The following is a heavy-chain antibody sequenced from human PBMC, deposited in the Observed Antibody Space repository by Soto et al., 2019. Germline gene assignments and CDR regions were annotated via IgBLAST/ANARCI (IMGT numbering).Heavy chain of an antibody. CDR1: GGSISSYY. J-gene: IGHJ4*02. D-gene: IGHD2-15*01. V-gene: IGHV4-59*01. CDR3: AREEIVSAVDY. Sequence: SETLSLTCTVSGGSISSYYCMWIRQPPGKGLEFIGYLYYGRSANYNPSLKSRVTLSVDTSTNQCSLTLSSMTAADTAVYYCAREEIVSAVDYWGQGTLVTVSS. CDR2: LYYGRSA.